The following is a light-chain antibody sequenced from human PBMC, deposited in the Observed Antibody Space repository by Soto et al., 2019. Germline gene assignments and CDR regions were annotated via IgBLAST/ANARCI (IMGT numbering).Light chain of an antibody. V-gene: IGKV3-20*01. CDR3: QQYANSLT. J-gene: IGKJ4*01. CDR2: AAS. CDR1: QSFSSSY. Sequence: EIVLTQSPGTLSLSPGERATLSCRASQSFSSSYLAWYQQKPGQAPRLLIYAASSRATGIPDRFSGSGSGTDFTLTISRLEPEDFAVYYCQQYANSLTFGGGTKVDIK.